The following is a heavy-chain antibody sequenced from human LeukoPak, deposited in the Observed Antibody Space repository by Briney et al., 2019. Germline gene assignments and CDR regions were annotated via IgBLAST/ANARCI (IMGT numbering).Heavy chain of an antibody. V-gene: IGHV4-39*07. J-gene: IGHJ5*02. CDR3: ARRLAYSIGWSRGWFDP. CDR1: GGSISGSSYY. Sequence: PSETLSLTFTVSGGSISGSSYYWGWSRQPPGKGLEWIGSIYYSGSTYYNPSLKSRVTISVDTSKNQFSLKLSSVTAADTAVYYCARRLAYSIGWSRGWFDPWCQGTLVTVSS. CDR2: IYYSGST. D-gene: IGHD6-13*01.